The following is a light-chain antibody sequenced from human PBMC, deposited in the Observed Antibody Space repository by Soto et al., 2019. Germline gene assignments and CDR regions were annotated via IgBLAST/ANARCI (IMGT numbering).Light chain of an antibody. J-gene: IGKJ4*01. CDR2: RTS. V-gene: IGKV3-15*01. CDR3: QQYNNWPRAT. Sequence: EIVITHSSATPSVPSRERATLSRRASQSISSNLAWYQQKPGQAPRLLMFRTSSRATGFPARFSGSGSGTEFNLTISSLQSEDFGVYYCQQYNNWPRATFGRGTKVDIK. CDR1: QSISSN.